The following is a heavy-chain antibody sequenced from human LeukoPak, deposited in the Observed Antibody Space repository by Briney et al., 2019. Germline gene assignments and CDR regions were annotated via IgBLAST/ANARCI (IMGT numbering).Heavy chain of an antibody. V-gene: IGHV3-7*03. CDR1: GFTFSSYW. Sequence: PGGSLRLSCAASGFTFSSYWMTWVRQAPGKGLEWVANIRQDGGVKYYMDSAKGRFTLSRDNAKSSLYLQMNSLRVEDTAMYFCARKVVVVVGASDYFDYWGQGTLVTVSS. CDR2: IRQDGGVK. CDR3: ARKVVVVVGASDYFDY. J-gene: IGHJ4*02. D-gene: IGHD2-2*01.